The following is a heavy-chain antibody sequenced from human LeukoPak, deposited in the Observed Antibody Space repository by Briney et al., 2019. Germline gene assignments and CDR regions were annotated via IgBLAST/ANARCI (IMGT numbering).Heavy chain of an antibody. V-gene: IGHV4-30-4*01. J-gene: IGHJ4*02. CDR3: ARANKPSDTAFDY. Sequence: PSQTLSLTYTVSGGSISSGDYYWSWNRQPPGKGLEWIGYIYYSGSTNYNPSLKSRVTISVDTSKNQFSLKLSSVTAADTAVYYCARANKPSDTAFDYWGQGTLVTVSS. CDR2: IYYSGST. CDR1: GGSISSGDYY. D-gene: IGHD1-14*01.